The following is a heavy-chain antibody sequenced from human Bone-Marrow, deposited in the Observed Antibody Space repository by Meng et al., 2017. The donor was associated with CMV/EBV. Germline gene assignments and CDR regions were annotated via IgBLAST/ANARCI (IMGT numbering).Heavy chain of an antibody. Sequence: EVQLVESGGGLVKPGGSLRLSCAASGFTFSSYSMNWVRQAPGKGLEWVSSISGSDNYIYYADSVKGRFTISGDNANNLLFLQMNSLRAEDTAVYYCARGYSSGWYYFNYWGQGALVTVSS. CDR2: ISGSDNYI. CDR1: GFTFSSYS. J-gene: IGHJ4*02. D-gene: IGHD6-19*01. V-gene: IGHV3-21*01. CDR3: ARGYSSGWYYFNY.